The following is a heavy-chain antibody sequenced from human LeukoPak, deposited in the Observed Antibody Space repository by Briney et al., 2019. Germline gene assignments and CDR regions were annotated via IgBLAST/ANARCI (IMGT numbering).Heavy chain of an antibody. CDR1: GGSIRRYF. V-gene: IGHV4-59*08. D-gene: IGHD4-11*01. J-gene: IGHJ4*02. Sequence: SETLSLTCTVSGGSIRRYFWNWLRQTPGKGLEWIGHINYSGSTNYNPSLKSRVTISVDTSKNQFSLKLSSVTAADTAVYYCASDYSDYYLDYWGQGTLVTVSS. CDR2: INYSGST. CDR3: ASDYSDYYLDY.